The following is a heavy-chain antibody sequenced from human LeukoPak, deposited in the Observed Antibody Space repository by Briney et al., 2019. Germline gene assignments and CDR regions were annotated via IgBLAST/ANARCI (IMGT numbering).Heavy chain of an antibody. CDR1: GFTFSSYS. J-gene: IGHJ6*03. CDR3: ARDKGIVVVVAPYYYYMDV. CDR2: ISSSSSYI. V-gene: IGHV3-21*01. Sequence: GGSLRLSCAASGFTFSSYSMNWVRQAPGKGLEWASSISSSSSYIYYADSVKGRFTISRDNAKNSLYLQMNSLRAEDTAVYYCARDKGIVVVVAPYYYYMDVWGKGTTVTVSS. D-gene: IGHD2-15*01.